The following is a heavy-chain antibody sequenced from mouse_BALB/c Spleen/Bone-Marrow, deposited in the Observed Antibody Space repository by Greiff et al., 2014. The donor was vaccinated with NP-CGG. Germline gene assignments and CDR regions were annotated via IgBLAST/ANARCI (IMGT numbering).Heavy chain of an antibody. V-gene: IGHV5-17*02. Sequence: VQLQQSGGGLVQPGGSRKLSCAASGFTFSSFGMHWVRQAPEKGLEWVAYISSGSSTTYYADTVKGRFTISRDNPKNTLFLQMTSLRSEDTAMYYCARWGYYYAMDYWGQGTSVTVSS. CDR2: ISSGSSTT. J-gene: IGHJ4*01. CDR3: ARWGYYYAMDY. CDR1: GFTFSSFG.